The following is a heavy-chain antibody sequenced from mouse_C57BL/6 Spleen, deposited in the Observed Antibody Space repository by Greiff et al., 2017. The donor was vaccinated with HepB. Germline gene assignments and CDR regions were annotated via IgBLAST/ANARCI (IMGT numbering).Heavy chain of an antibody. V-gene: IGHV5-17*01. J-gene: IGHJ3*01. CDR3: ASIYPFAY. CDR2: ISSGSSTI. Sequence: EVKLQESGGGLVKPGGSLKLSCAASGFTFSDYGMHWVRQAPEKGLEWVAYISSGSSTIYYADTVKGRFTISRDNAKNTLFLQMTSLRSEDTAMYYCASIYPFAYWGQGTLVTVSA. D-gene: IGHD2-1*01. CDR1: GFTFSDYG.